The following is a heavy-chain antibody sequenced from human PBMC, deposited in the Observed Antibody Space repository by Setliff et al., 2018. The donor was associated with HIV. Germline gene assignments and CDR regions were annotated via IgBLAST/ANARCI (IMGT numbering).Heavy chain of an antibody. CDR2: ISAYNRNV. D-gene: IGHD6-19*01. V-gene: IGHV1-18*01. Sequence: ASVKVSCKASGYAFTSYGVSWVRQAPGQGLEWMGWISAYNRNVNYSQKVQGRVTMTTDTSTSTAYMELKNLRSDDTAVYYCARVLDPGIAVATHAFDIWGQGTMVTVSS. CDR1: GYAFTSYG. CDR3: ARVLDPGIAVATHAFDI. J-gene: IGHJ3*02.